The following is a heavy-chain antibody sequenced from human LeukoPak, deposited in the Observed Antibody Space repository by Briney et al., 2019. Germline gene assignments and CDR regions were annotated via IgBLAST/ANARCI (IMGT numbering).Heavy chain of an antibody. CDR1: GYTFTGYY. V-gene: IGHV1-2*02. Sequence: GASVKVSCKASGYTFTGYYMHWVRQAPGQGLEWMGWINPNSGGTNYAQKFQGRVTMTRDTSISTAYMELSRLRSDDTAVYHCARVGSYSYGYHYYYYYMDVWGKGTTVTVSS. D-gene: IGHD5-18*01. CDR2: INPNSGGT. J-gene: IGHJ6*03. CDR3: ARVGSYSYGYHYYYYYMDV.